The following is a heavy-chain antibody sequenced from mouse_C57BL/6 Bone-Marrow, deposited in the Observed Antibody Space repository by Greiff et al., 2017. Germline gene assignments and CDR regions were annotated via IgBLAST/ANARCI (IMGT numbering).Heavy chain of an antibody. CDR1: GFSLTSYG. J-gene: IGHJ2*01. CDR2: IWSGGST. CDR3: ARNIYYYGSSLDY. Sequence: VKLVESGPGLVQPSQSLSITCTVSGFSLTSYGVHWVRQSPGKGLEWLGVIWSGGSTDYNAAFISRLSISKDNSKRQFFFKMNSLQADDTAIYYGARNIYYYGSSLDYWGQDTTLTASS. V-gene: IGHV2-2*01. D-gene: IGHD1-1*01.